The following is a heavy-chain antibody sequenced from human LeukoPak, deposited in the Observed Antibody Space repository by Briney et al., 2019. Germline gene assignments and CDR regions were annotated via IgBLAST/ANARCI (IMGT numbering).Heavy chain of an antibody. Sequence: SLKLSCKASGGTFSSYAISWVRHTPGQGLEWMGGIIPIFGTANSAQKFQGRVTITPDESTSTAYMELRTLRSADTAVYYCARVTLKNLGFECWGQGTLVTVSS. CDR1: GGTFSSYA. D-gene: IGHD3-16*01. V-gene: IGHV1-69*13. J-gene: IGHJ4*02. CDR2: IIPIFGTA. CDR3: ARVTLKNLGFEC.